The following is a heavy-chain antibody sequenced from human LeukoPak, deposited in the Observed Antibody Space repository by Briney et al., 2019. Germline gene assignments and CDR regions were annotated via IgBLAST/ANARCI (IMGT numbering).Heavy chain of an antibody. CDR2: VIPMFDVT. CDR3: ARGPALEGTEDYRDFGGVESVDAFDV. CDR1: GGTFSSYA. Sequence: SVKVSCKASGGTFSSYALSWMRQAPGQGLEWMGRVIPMFDVTDYAQKFQGRVTITADTSTGTAYMELSSLTSDDTAMYYCARGPALEGTEDYRDFGGVESVDAFDVWGQGTMVTVFS. J-gene: IGHJ3*01. D-gene: IGHD4-23*01. V-gene: IGHV1-69*17.